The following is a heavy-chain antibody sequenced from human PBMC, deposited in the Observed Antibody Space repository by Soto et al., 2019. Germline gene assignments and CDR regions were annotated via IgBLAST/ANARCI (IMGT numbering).Heavy chain of an antibody. Sequence: GGSLRLSCAASGFTFSSYEMNWVRQAPGKGLEWVSYISSSGSTIYYADTVKRRFTISRDNAKNSLYLQMNSLRAEDTAVYYCARGTYYYDSSGYHWFDPWGQGTLVTVSS. CDR3: ARGTYYYDSSGYHWFDP. V-gene: IGHV3-48*03. D-gene: IGHD3-22*01. CDR1: GFTFSSYE. J-gene: IGHJ5*02. CDR2: ISSSGSTI.